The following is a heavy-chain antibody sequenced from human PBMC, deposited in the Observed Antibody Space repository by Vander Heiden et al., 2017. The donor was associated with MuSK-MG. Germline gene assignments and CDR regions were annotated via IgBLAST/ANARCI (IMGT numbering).Heavy chain of an antibody. CDR1: GFTFSSYS. CDR3: ARDYYDSVTGYSAFDY. CDR2: ISSSSSYI. V-gene: IGHV3-21*01. Sequence: EVQLVESGGGLVKPGGSLRLCCAASGFTFSSYSMNWVRQGPGKGLEWVSSISSSSSYIYYADAVKGRFTISRDNAKNSRYLQMNSLRAEETAVYYCARDYYDSVTGYSAFDYWGQVTLVTVSS. J-gene: IGHJ4*02. D-gene: IGHD3-9*01.